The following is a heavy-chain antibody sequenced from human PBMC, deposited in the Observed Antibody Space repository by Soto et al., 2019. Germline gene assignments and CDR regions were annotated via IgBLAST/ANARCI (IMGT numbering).Heavy chain of an antibody. V-gene: IGHV4-4*07. CDR2: IYSRGTT. Sequence: PSETLSLTCSVSGGTISGYYWTWIRQPAGKGLEWIGRIYSRGTTQYNPSLQSRVTMSLDTSNNQFSLSLTSVTAADTAVYYCARGQRFSDWFDPWGQGTLVTVSS. D-gene: IGHD3-3*01. J-gene: IGHJ5*02. CDR3: ARGQRFSDWFDP. CDR1: GGTISGYY.